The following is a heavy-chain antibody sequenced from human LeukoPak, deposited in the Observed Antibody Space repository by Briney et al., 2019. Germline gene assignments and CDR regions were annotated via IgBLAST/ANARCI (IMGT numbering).Heavy chain of an antibody. CDR1: GFTFSSYS. CDR3: ARESYYYDSSGPRERDY. J-gene: IGHJ4*02. Sequence: GGSLRLSCAASGFTFSSYSMNWVRQAPGKGLEWVSSISSSSSYIYYADSVKGRFTISRDNAKNSLYLQMNSLRAEDTAVYYCARESYYYDSSGPRERDYWGQGTLVTVSS. CDR2: ISSSSSYI. D-gene: IGHD3-22*01. V-gene: IGHV3-21*01.